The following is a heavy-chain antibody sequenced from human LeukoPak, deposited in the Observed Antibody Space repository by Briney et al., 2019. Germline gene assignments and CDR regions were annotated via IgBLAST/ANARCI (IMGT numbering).Heavy chain of an antibody. Sequence: GGSLRLSCAASGFTFSSYWMHWVRQAPGKGLEWVANIKQDGSEKYYVDSVKGRFTISRDNAKNSLYLQMNSLRAEDTAVYYCARGLGTFPRKRALYYYDSSGYGFDYWGQGTLVTVSS. CDR2: IKQDGSEK. CDR1: GFTFSSYW. V-gene: IGHV3-7*01. D-gene: IGHD3-22*01. J-gene: IGHJ4*02. CDR3: ARGLGTFPRKRALYYYDSSGYGFDY.